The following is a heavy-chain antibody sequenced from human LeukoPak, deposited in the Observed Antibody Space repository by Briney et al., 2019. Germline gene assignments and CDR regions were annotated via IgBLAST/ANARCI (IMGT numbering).Heavy chain of an antibody. CDR3: ARPGTQWLTHDAFDI. CDR1: GFTFSNYG. V-gene: IGHV3-30*03. CDR2: ISYDGGNK. D-gene: IGHD6-19*01. Sequence: GGSLRLSCAASGFTFSNYGMHWVRQAPGKGLEWVAVISYDGGNKYYADSVKGRFTISRDNSKNTLYLQMNSLRAEDTAVYYCARPGTQWLTHDAFDIWGQGTMVTVSS. J-gene: IGHJ3*02.